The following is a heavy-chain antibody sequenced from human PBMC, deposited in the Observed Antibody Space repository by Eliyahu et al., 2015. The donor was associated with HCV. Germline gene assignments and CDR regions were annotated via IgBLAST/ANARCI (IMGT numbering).Heavy chain of an antibody. CDR2: INPNSGDT. V-gene: IGHV1-2*02. J-gene: IGHJ4*02. D-gene: IGHD5-18*01. Sequence: QVQLVQSGAEVXKPGASVKVSCKASGYSFXGYYRXWVRQAPGQGLEWMGWINPNSGDTNYAQNFXGRVTMTRDTSISTAYMELSRLRSDDTAVYYCARPPFRGYTYGFQFDNWGQGTLVTVSS. CDR1: GYSFXGYY. CDR3: ARPPFRGYTYGFQFDN.